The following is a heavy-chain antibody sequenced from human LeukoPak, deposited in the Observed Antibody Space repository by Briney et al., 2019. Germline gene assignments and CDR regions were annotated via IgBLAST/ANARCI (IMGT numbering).Heavy chain of an antibody. CDR3: ARKPMVRGVMPYYYMDV. CDR1: GGTFNSYA. Sequence: ASVKVSCKSSGGTFNSYAISWVRQAPGQGLEWMGGIIPMFGTPNYAQKFQGRVTITADESTSTAYMELSSLRSEDTALYCCARKPMVRGVMPYYYMDVWGKGTTVTVSS. J-gene: IGHJ6*03. D-gene: IGHD3-10*01. V-gene: IGHV1-69*01. CDR2: IIPMFGTP.